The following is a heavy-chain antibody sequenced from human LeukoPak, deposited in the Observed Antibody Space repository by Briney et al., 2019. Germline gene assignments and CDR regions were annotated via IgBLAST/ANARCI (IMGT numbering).Heavy chain of an antibody. Sequence: GGSLRLSCAASGFTFSSYEMNWVRQAPGKGLEWVSVIYSGGFSGGGPHYADSVKGRFTTSSESSKNTLYLQMNSLRVDDTAVYYCARDMRGDGFNSSDHWGLGILVTVSS. CDR2: IYSGGFSGGGP. V-gene: IGHV3-66*01. CDR1: GFTFSSYE. D-gene: IGHD5-24*01. J-gene: IGHJ4*02. CDR3: ARDMRGDGFNSSDH.